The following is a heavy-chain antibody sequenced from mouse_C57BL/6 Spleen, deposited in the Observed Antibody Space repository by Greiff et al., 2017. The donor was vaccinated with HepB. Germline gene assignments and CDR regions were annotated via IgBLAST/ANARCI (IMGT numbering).Heavy chain of an antibody. CDR2: IYPGSGST. D-gene: IGHD2-3*01. V-gene: IGHV1-55*01. J-gene: IGHJ2*01. CDR3: ARGIYDGYYEGSFFDY. Sequence: VQLQQPGAELVKPGASVKMSCKASGYTFTSYWITWVKQRPGQGLEWIGDIYPGSGSTNYNEKFKSKATLTVDTSSSTAYMQLSSLTSEDSAVYYCARGIYDGYYEGSFFDYWGQGTTLTVSS. CDR1: GYTFTSYW.